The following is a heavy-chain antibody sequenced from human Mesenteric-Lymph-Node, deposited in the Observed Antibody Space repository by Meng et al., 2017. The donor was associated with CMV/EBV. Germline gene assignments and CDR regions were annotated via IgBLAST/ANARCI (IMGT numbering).Heavy chain of an antibody. CDR3: ARDTLSSKVLRFLEWLLYRGPSE. D-gene: IGHD3-3*01. V-gene: IGHV3-30*04. CDR1: GFTFSSYA. Sequence: GESLKISCAASGFTFSSYAMHWVRQAPGKGLEWVAVISYDGSNKYYADSVKGRFTISRDNFKNTLYLQMNSLRAEDTAVYYCARDTLSSKVLRFLEWLLYRGPSEWGQGTTVTVSS. CDR2: ISYDGSNK. J-gene: IGHJ6*02.